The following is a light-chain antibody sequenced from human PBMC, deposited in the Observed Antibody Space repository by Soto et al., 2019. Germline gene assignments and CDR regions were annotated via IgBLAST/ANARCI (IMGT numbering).Light chain of an antibody. CDR3: QQRSNWPPIT. Sequence: GLTHSASTLSLSPGERATLSCGASQSVSSYLAWYQQKPCQAPRLLIYDASNRATGIPARFSGSGSGTDFTLTISSLEPEDFAVYYCQQRSNWPPITFGQGTRLEIK. CDR2: DAS. CDR1: QSVSSY. J-gene: IGKJ5*01. V-gene: IGKV3-11*01.